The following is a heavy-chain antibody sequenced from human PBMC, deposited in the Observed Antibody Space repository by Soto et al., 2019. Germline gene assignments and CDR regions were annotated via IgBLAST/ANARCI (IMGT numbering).Heavy chain of an antibody. V-gene: IGHV3-30*18. CDR1: GFTFSSYG. CDR2: ISYDGYNK. D-gene: IGHD3-22*01. J-gene: IGHJ4*02. Sequence: GSLRLSCAASGFTFSSYGMHWVRQAPGKGLEWVAVISYDGYNKHYADSVKGRSTISRDNSKNTLYLEMNSLRAEDTAVYYCAKPYYYDSSGYILDYWGQGTLVTVSS. CDR3: AKPYYYDSSGYILDY.